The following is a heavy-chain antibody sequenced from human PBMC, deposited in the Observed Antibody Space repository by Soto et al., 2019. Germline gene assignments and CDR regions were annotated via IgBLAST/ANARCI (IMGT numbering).Heavy chain of an antibody. CDR3: AHESVERALYGMDV. J-gene: IGHJ6*02. D-gene: IGHD6-25*01. CDR2: IFSNDDK. V-gene: IGHV2-26*01. CDR1: GFSLSNPRMG. Sequence: SGPRLVNPTETLTLTCTVSGFSLSNPRMGVSWIRQPPGKALEWLAHIFSNDDKSYSTSLKSRLTITKDTSKNQVVLTMTNMDPVDTATYYCAHESVERALYGMDVWGQGTTVTVSS.